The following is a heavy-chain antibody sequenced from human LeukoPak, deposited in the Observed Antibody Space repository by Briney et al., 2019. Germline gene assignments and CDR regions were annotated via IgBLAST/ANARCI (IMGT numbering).Heavy chain of an antibody. CDR2: INHNGNVN. D-gene: IGHD3-16*01. CDR1: GLPFNSFW. J-gene: IGHJ6*02. CDR3: ARGGGLDV. V-gene: IGHV3-7*03. Sequence: GGSLRLSCVISGLPFNSFWMHWVRQAPGKGLEWVASINHNGNVNYYVDSVKGRFTISRDNAKNSLYLQMSNLRAEDTAVYFCARGGGLDVWGQGATVTVSS.